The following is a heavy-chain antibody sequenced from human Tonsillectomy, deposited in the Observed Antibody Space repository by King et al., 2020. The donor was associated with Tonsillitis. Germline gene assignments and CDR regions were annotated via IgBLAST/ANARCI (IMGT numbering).Heavy chain of an antibody. D-gene: IGHD2-2*01. CDR2: INTAIGDT. J-gene: IGHJ4*02. Sequence: QLVQSGAEVKKPGASVKISCKTSGYTFTTYAMHWVRQAPGQGLEWMGWINTAIGDTIYSQKFRDRVTITIDTSASTAFMELSGLIAEDTAVYYCARAPLVVPADMAYWGQGSLVTVSS. CDR3: ARAPLVVPADMAY. V-gene: IGHV1-3*04. CDR1: GYTFTTYA.